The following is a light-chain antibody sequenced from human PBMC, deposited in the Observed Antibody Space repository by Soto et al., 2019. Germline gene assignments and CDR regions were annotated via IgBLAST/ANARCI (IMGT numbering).Light chain of an antibody. CDR3: QHYNTWPPWT. J-gene: IGKJ1*01. Sequence: EIVMTQSPATLSVSPGERATLSCRASQSVSSNLAWYQQKPGQAPRLLIYGASTRATGIPARFSGSGSGTEFTLTISSLQSEDFVAYYCQHYNTWPPWTFGEGTKVGIK. CDR2: GAS. CDR1: QSVSSN. V-gene: IGKV3-15*01.